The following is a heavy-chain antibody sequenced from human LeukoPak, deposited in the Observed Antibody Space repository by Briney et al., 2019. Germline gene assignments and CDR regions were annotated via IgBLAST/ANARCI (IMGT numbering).Heavy chain of an antibody. CDR3: ARAGQYGEDAFDI. D-gene: IGHD4-17*01. CDR2: ISSSGSTI. J-gene: IGHJ3*02. CDR1: GFTFSSYE. V-gene: IGHV3-48*03. Sequence: GGSLRLSCAASGFTFSSYEMNWVRQAPGKGLEWVSYISSSGSTIYYVDSVKGRFTISRDNAKNSLYLQMNSLRAEDTAVYYCARAGQYGEDAFDIWGQGTMVTVSS.